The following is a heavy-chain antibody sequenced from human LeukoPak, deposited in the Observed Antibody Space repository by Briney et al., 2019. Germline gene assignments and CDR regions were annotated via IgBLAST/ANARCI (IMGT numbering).Heavy chain of an antibody. CDR3: ALFGVAIYGMDV. CDR2: INHSGST. D-gene: IGHD3-3*01. CDR1: GGSFSGYY. Sequence: SETLSLTCAVYGGSFSGYYWSWIRQPPGKGLEWIGEINHSGSTNYDPSLKSRVTISVDMSKNQFSLKLSSVTAADTAVYYCALFGVAIYGMDVWGQGTTVTVSS. V-gene: IGHV4-34*01. J-gene: IGHJ6*02.